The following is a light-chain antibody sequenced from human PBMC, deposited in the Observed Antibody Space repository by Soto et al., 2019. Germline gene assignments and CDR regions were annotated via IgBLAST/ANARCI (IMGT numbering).Light chain of an antibody. CDR1: QSVGTS. CDR3: QQSSNWPPCT. Sequence: EIVLTQSPATLSLSPGERATFSCKASQSVGTSLAWFQQKPGQAPRLLIYDASVRATGIPARFSVSGSGTDFTLTISRLQPEDIAMYYCQQSSNWPPCTFGRGTRVEI. CDR2: DAS. V-gene: IGKV3-11*01. J-gene: IGKJ1*01.